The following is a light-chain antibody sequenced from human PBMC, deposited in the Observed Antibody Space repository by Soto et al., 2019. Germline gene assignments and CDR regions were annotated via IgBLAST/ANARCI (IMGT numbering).Light chain of an antibody. CDR1: QSVGSIY. Sequence: DIVLTQSPGTLSLSPGERATLSCRASQSVGSIYLAWYQQKPGQAPRLLIYDASNRATDIPARFSGSGSGTDFTLTISSLDPEDFAVYYCHQRSKWPLTFGGGTKVDIK. V-gene: IGKV3-11*01. CDR2: DAS. CDR3: HQRSKWPLT. J-gene: IGKJ4*01.